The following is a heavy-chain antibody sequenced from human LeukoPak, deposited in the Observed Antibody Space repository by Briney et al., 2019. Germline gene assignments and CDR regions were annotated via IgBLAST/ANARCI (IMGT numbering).Heavy chain of an antibody. J-gene: IGHJ4*02. CDR1: GFTFDDYA. V-gene: IGHV3-21*01. D-gene: IGHD1-26*01. Sequence: GRSLRLSRAASGFTFDDYAMHWVRQAPGKGLEWVSSISGSSSYIYYADSVKGRFSISRDNAKNSLYLQMNSLRAEDTAVYYCARDLLGWELHYFDYWGQGTLVTVSS. CDR3: ARDLLGWELHYFDY. CDR2: ISGSSSYI.